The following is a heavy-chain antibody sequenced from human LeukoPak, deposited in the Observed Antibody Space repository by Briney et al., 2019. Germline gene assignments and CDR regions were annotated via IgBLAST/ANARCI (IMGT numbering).Heavy chain of an antibody. CDR2: INNDGSSR. Sequence: GGSLRLSCEASGDTFSGFWMHWVRQVPGKGLVWVARINNDGSSRSYADVVKGRFTISRDNAKNSLYLQMNSLRAEDTAVYYCARAPRFYGDVDWFDPWGQGTLVTVSS. CDR1: GDTFSGFW. CDR3: ARAPRFYGDVDWFDP. V-gene: IGHV3-74*01. D-gene: IGHD4-17*01. J-gene: IGHJ5*02.